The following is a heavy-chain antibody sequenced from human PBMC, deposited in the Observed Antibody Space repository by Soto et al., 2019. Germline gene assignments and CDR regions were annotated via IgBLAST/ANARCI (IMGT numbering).Heavy chain of an antibody. J-gene: IGHJ4*02. CDR3: AKSGGYNYGYQETDY. CDR2: IYYSGST. Sequence: PSETLSLTCTVSGGSISSYYWSWIRQPPGKGLEWIGYIYYSGSTNYNPSLKSRVTISVDTSKNQFSLKLSSVAAEDTAVYYCAKSGGYNYGYQETDYWGQGTLVTVSS. CDR1: GGSISSYY. D-gene: IGHD5-18*01. V-gene: IGHV4-59*12.